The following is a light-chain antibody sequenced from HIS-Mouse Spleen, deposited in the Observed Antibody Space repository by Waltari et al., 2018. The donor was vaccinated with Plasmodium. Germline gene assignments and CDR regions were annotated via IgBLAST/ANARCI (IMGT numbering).Light chain of an antibody. J-gene: IGLJ3*02. CDR2: QDR. V-gene: IGLV3-27*01. CDR3: YSAADNNLV. Sequence: SYELTQPSSVSVSPGQTARITCSGDVLAKKYARWFQQKPGQAPVLVIYQDRERPSGIPERFSGSSSGTTVTLTISGAQVEDEADYYCYSAADNNLVFGGGTKLTVL. CDR1: VLAKKY.